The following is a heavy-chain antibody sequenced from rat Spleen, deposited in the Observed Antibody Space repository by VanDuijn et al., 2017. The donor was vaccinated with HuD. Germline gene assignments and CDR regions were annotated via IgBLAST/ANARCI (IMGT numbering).Heavy chain of an antibody. Sequence: EVQLVETGGGLVQPGRSLKLSCVASGFTFSSYWMYWIRQAPGKGLEWVSSISPSGGSTYYRDSVKGRFTVSRENTERTLYLLVDSLRSEDTATYYCVRQDTSGYSNWFAYWGQGTLVTVSS. CDR2: ISPSGGST. J-gene: IGHJ3*01. D-gene: IGHD4-3*01. V-gene: IGHV5-58*01. CDR3: VRQDTSGYSNWFAY. CDR1: GFTFSSYW.